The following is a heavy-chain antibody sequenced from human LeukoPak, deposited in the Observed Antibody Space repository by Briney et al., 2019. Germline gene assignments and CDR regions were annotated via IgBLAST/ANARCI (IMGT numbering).Heavy chain of an antibody. V-gene: IGHV3-48*01. D-gene: IGHD1-26*01. CDR2: ISSSSSSI. CDR3: ARDGSNWRDSPPDS. CDR1: GGSISSSN. J-gene: IGHJ4*02. Sequence: GTLSLTCAVSGGSISSSNWWSWVRQAPGKGLEWVSFISSSSSSIYYADSVKGRFTISRDNAKNSLYLQMNSLRAEDTAVYCCARDGSNWRDSPPDSWGQGTLVTVSS.